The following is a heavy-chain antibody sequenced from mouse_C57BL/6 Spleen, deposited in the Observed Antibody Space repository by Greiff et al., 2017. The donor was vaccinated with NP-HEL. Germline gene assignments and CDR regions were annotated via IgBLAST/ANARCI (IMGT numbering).Heavy chain of an antibody. D-gene: IGHD1-1*01. CDR1: GYTFTDYN. Sequence: EVQLHQSGPELVKPGASVKIPCKASGYTFTDYNMDWVKQSHGKSLEWIGDINPNNGGTIYNQKFKGKATLTVDKSSSTAYMELRSLTSEDTAVYYCARWDYYGSSSYWYFDVWGTGTTVTVSS. V-gene: IGHV1-18*01. CDR2: INPNNGGT. J-gene: IGHJ1*03. CDR3: ARWDYYGSSSYWYFDV.